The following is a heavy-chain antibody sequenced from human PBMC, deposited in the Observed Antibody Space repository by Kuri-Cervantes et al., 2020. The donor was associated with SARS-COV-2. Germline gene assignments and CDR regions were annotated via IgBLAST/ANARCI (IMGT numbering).Heavy chain of an antibody. J-gene: IGHJ4*02. CDR3: ARAGGGNALCLFDY. CDR2: INPNSGVT. V-gene: IGHV1-2*04. Sequence: ASVPVSCQASGYTFTGYYMHWVRQAPGQGLEWTRWINPNSGVTNYAQKYQGWVTMTRDTSISTAYMELSRLRSDDTAVDDCARAGGGNALCLFDYWGQGTLVTVSS. CDR1: GYTFTGYY. D-gene: IGHD4-23*01.